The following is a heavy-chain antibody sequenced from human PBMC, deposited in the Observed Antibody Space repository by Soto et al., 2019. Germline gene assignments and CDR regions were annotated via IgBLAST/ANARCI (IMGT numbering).Heavy chain of an antibody. CDR1: GGSINSGGYY. D-gene: IGHD3-10*01. CDR3: ARVKPTNVWFGEPRNAFDI. J-gene: IGHJ3*02. CDR2: IYYSGST. Sequence: SETLSLTCTVSGGSINSGGYYWSWIRQHPGKGLEWIGYIYYSGSTYYNPSLKSRVTISVDTSKNQFSLKLSSVTAADTAVYYCARVKPTNVWFGEPRNAFDIWGQGTMVTVSS. V-gene: IGHV4-31*03.